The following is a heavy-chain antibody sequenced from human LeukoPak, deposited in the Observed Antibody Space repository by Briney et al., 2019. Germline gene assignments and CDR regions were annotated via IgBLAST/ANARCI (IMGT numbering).Heavy chain of an antibody. J-gene: IGHJ6*02. CDR1: GYSFTSYW. D-gene: IGHD6-6*01. Sequence: GESLKISCKGSGYSFTSYWIAWVRQMPGKGLEWMGIIYPGDSDTRYSPSFQGQVTISVDRSISTAYLQWSSLKDSDTAMYYCASIAARPFLFGMDVWGQGTTVTVSS. CDR3: ASIAARPFLFGMDV. V-gene: IGHV5-51*01. CDR2: IYPGDSDT.